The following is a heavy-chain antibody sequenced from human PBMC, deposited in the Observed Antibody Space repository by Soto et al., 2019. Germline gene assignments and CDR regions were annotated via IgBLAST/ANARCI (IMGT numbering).Heavy chain of an antibody. CDR2: IYSGGYT. CDR1: GFIVSRNY. Sequence: GGSLRLSCAASGFIVSRNYMSWVRQAPGKGLEWVSVIYSGGYTYYADSVKGRFTISRDNSKNTLYLQMNSLRAEDTAVYYCARCLVQHFDWHGALDYWGQGTLVTVSS. J-gene: IGHJ4*02. CDR3: ARCLVQHFDWHGALDY. D-gene: IGHD3-9*01. V-gene: IGHV3-53*01.